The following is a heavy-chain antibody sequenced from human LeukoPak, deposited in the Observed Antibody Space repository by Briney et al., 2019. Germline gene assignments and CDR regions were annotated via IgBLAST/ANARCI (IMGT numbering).Heavy chain of an antibody. Sequence: ASVKVSCKASGYTFTGYYMHWVRQAPGQGLEWMGWINPNSGGTNYAQKFQGRVTMTRDTSISTAYMELSRLRSDDTAVYYCATACIVADHELDYLGQGTLVTVSS. D-gene: IGHD6-25*01. CDR1: GYTFTGYY. V-gene: IGHV1-2*02. J-gene: IGHJ4*02. CDR3: ATACIVADHELDY. CDR2: INPNSGGT.